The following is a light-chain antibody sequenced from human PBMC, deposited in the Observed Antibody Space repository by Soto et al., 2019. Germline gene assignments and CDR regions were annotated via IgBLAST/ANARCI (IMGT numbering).Light chain of an antibody. V-gene: IGKV3-15*01. CDR2: DIS. CDR1: QTVSRS. CDR3: QQYNNWPS. J-gene: IGKJ5*01. Sequence: EVVMTQSPATLSVSPGERATLSCRASQTVSRSLAWYQQRPGRAPRLLIYDISNRAAGVPARFSGSGSETEFTLTIRSLQSEDFAVYFCQQYNNWPSFGQGTRLEIK.